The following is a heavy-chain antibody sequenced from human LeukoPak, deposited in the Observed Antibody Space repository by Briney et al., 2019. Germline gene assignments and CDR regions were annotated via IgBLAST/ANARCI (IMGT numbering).Heavy chain of an antibody. CDR3: ARFKRAGGWSYFDY. V-gene: IGHV4-34*01. CDR1: GGSFSGYY. D-gene: IGHD6-19*01. Sequence: SETLSLTCAVYGGSFSGYYWSWIRQPPGKGLEWIGEINHSGSTNYNPSLKSRVTISVDTSKNQFSLKLSSVTAADTAVYYCARFKRAGGWSYFDYWGQGTLVTVSS. J-gene: IGHJ4*02. CDR2: INHSGST.